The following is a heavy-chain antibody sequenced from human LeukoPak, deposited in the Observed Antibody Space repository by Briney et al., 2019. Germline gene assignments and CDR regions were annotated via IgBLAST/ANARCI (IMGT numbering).Heavy chain of an antibody. CDR2: ISYSGNT. V-gene: IGHV4-59*01. CDR1: GGSISNYY. J-gene: IGHJ5*02. Sequence: SETLSLTCTVSGGSISNYYWTWIRQPPGKGLEWIGFISYSGNTNYNPSLKSRVTISLDTSKNQFSLKLISVTAADTAVYYCARSMYYYDSSGYYIGFDPWGQGTLVTVSS. CDR3: ARSMYYYDSSGYYIGFDP. D-gene: IGHD3-22*01.